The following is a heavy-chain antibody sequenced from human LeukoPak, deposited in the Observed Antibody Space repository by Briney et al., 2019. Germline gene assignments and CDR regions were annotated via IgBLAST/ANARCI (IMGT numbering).Heavy chain of an antibody. D-gene: IGHD3-3*01. J-gene: IGHJ4*02. CDR3: ARDGTPDFWSGYDY. CDR1: GFTVSSNY. CDR2: IYSGGST. V-gene: IGHV3-53*01. Sequence: GGSLRLSCAASGFTVSSNYMSWVRQAPGKGLEWVSVIYSGGSTYYADSVKGRFTISRDNSKNTLYLQMNSLRAEDTAVYYCARDGTPDFWSGYDYWGQGTLVTVSS.